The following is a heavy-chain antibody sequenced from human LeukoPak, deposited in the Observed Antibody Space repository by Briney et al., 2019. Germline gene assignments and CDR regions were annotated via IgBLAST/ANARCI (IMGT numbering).Heavy chain of an antibody. Sequence: PSETLSLTCAVYGGSFSGYYWSWIRQPPGKGLEWIGEINHSGSTNYNPSLKSRVTISVDTSKNQFSLKLRSVTAADTAVYYCAKGKSLLPYYYGMDGLGQGTTVTGSS. V-gene: IGHV4-34*01. CDR3: AKGKSLLPYYYGMDG. CDR2: INHSGST. CDR1: GGSFSGYY. J-gene: IGHJ6*01.